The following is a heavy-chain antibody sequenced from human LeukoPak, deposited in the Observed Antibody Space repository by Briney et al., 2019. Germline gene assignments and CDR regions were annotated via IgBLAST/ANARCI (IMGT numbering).Heavy chain of an antibody. J-gene: IGHJ6*02. CDR1: GFTFSSYW. V-gene: IGHV3-74*01. CDR3: ARDGPAYYYDRSGYTTRYGMDV. D-gene: IGHD3-22*01. CDR2: INSDGSST. Sequence: GSLRLSCAASGFTFSSYWMHWVRQAPGKGLVWVSRINSDGSSTSYADSVKGRFTISRDNAKNTLYLQMNSLRAEDTAAYYCARDGPAYYYDRSGYTTRYGMDVWGQGTTVTVSS.